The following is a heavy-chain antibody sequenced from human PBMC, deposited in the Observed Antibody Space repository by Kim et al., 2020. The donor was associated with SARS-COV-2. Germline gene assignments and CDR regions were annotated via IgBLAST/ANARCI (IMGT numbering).Heavy chain of an antibody. CDR3: TTARYDYSDSNDF. D-gene: IGHD4-17*01. J-gene: IGHJ4*02. V-gene: IGHV3-15*01. Sequence: YAAPVKGRYTILRDDSKNTLHLQMNSLKTEDTAVYYCTTARYDYSDSNDFWGQGTLVTVSS.